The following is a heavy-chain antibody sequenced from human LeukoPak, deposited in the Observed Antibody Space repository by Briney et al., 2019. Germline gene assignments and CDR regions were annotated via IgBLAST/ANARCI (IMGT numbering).Heavy chain of an antibody. D-gene: IGHD4-11*01. CDR2: ISDDGSYT. Sequence: GGSLRLSCAASGFSFSSHWVHWVRQAPGKGLVWVSRISDDGSYTSNVDSVKGRFTISRDNSKNTLYLQMNSLRAEDTAVYYCAKDDDYSNYYFDYWGQGTLVTVSS. CDR1: GFSFSSHW. CDR3: AKDDDYSNYYFDY. J-gene: IGHJ4*02. V-gene: IGHV3-74*01.